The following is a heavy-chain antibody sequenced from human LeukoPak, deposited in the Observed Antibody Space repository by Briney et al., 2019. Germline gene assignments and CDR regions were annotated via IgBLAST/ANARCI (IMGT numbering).Heavy chain of an antibody. Sequence: AASVTVSCKASGYTFSSYGISWVRQAPGQGVEWMGWISVYNGDTNYAQKFQGRVTMTTDTSTSTAYMELRSLRSDDTAVYYCARHGIAVVDYWGQGTLVTVSS. CDR2: ISVYNGDT. D-gene: IGHD6-19*01. CDR1: GYTFSSYG. V-gene: IGHV1-18*01. CDR3: ARHGIAVVDY. J-gene: IGHJ4*02.